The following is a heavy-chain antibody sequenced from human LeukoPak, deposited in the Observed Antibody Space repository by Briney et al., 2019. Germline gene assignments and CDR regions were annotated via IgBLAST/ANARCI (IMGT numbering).Heavy chain of an antibody. Sequence: GGSLRLSCAASGFTFSSYAMHWVRQAPGKGLEWVAVISYDGSNKYYADSVKGRFTISRDNSKNTLYLQMNSLRAEDTAVYYCAREDCSSTSCYTSGAFDYWGQGTLVTVSS. J-gene: IGHJ4*02. D-gene: IGHD2-2*02. CDR1: GFTFSSYA. CDR3: AREDCSSTSCYTSGAFDY. V-gene: IGHV3-30-3*01. CDR2: ISYDGSNK.